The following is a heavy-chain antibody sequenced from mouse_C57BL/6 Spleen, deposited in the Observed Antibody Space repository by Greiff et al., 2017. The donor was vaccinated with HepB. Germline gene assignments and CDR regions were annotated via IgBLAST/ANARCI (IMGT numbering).Heavy chain of an antibody. CDR2: ISDGGSYT. CDR3: ARDRDTYFDY. V-gene: IGHV5-4*01. Sequence: EVKVVESGGGLVKPGGSLKLSCAASGFTFSSYAMSWVRQTPEKRLEWVATISDGGSYTYYPVNVKGRFTISRDNAKNNLYLQMSHLKSEDTAMYYCARDRDTYFDYWGQGTTLTVSS. CDR1: GFTFSSYA. J-gene: IGHJ2*01. D-gene: IGHD3-3*01.